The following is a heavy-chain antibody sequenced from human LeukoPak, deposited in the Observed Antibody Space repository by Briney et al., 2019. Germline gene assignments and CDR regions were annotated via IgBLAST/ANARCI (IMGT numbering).Heavy chain of an antibody. CDR1: GGSFSGYY. Sequence: SESLSLPCAVYGGSFSGYYWSWIRDPPGKALECIGEINHSGSTNYNPSLNSRVTISVDTSKNHFSLKLSAVTAADTAVYYCARAIGYCSSTSCRAYFDYWGQGTLVTVSS. D-gene: IGHD2-2*03. J-gene: IGHJ4*02. CDR3: ARAIGYCSSTSCRAYFDY. CDR2: INHSGST. V-gene: IGHV4-34*01.